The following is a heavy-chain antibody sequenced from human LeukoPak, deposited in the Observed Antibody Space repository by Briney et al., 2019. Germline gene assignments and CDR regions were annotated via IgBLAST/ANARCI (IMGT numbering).Heavy chain of an antibody. Sequence: GGSLRLSCAASGFSLSSYAMSWVRQAPGKGLEWVSAISGSGGNTYYADSVKSRFTISRDNSKNTLYVQVNSLGTEDTAAYYCAKGSYYDSSGSFYFDYWGQGTLVTVSS. J-gene: IGHJ4*02. V-gene: IGHV3-23*01. CDR1: GFSLSSYA. D-gene: IGHD3-22*01. CDR2: ISGSGGNT. CDR3: AKGSYYDSSGSFYFDY.